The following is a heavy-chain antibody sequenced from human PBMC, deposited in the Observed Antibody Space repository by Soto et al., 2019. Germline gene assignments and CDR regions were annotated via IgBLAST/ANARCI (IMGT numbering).Heavy chain of an antibody. CDR3: ARVPSP. Sequence: SETLSLTCAVSGYSISSSNWCGWIRQPPVNGLELIGYIYCGGTXXXXXXLXXXXXXXVYXXINXXXLXRXXVTAVDTAVYYCARVPSPWGQGTLVTVXX. CDR2: IYCGGTX. V-gene: IGHV4-28*03. J-gene: IGHJ5*02. CDR1: GYSISSSNW.